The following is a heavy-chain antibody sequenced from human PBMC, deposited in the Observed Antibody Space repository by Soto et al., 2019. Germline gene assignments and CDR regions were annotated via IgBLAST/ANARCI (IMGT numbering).Heavy chain of an antibody. V-gene: IGHV5-51*01. J-gene: IGHJ6*02. CDR2: IYPGDSDT. CDR1: GYSFTSYW. D-gene: IGHD4-17*01. CDR3: ARSYGDRYYYYYYGMDV. Sequence: PGESLKISCKGSGYSFTSYWIGWVRQMPGKGLEWMGIIYPGDSDTRCSPSFQGQVTISADKSISTAYLQWSSLKASDTAMYYCARSYGDRYYYYYYGMDVWVQGTTVTVSS.